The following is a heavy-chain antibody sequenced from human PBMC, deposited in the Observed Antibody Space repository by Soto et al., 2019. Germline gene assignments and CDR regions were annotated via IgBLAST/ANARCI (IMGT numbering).Heavy chain of an antibody. D-gene: IGHD6-25*01. Sequence: QVQLVQSGAEVKKPGSSVKVSCKASGGTFSSYTVSWVRQAPGQGLEWMGRIIPILGTANYAQKFQGRVTITAEKSTSTGDRELGSLRSEDTAVYYCARDRPAAGRMDVWGQGTTVTVSS. CDR3: ARDRPAAGRMDV. V-gene: IGHV1-69*08. J-gene: IGHJ6*02. CDR1: GGTFSSYT. CDR2: IIPILGTA.